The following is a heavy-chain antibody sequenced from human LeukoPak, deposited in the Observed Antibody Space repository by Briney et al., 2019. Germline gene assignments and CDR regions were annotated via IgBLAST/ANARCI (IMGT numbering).Heavy chain of an antibody. CDR2: INPSGGST. CDR1: GYTFTSYY. J-gene: IGHJ4*02. CDR3: ARSIVVVTEFDY. V-gene: IGHV1-46*01. Sequence: ASVKVSCKASGYTFTSYYMHWVRQAPGQGLEWMGIINPSGGSTSYAQKFQGRVTMTRDTSTSTVYMELSSLRSEDTAVYDCARSIVVVTEFDYWGQGTLVTVSS. D-gene: IGHD2-21*02.